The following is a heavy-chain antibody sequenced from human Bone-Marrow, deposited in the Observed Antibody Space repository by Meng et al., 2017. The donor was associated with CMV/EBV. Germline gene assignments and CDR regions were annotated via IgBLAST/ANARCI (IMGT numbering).Heavy chain of an antibody. V-gene: IGHV4-59*12. CDR2: IYYSGST. Sequence: GSLRLSCTVSGGSISSYYRSWIRQPPGKGLEWIGYIYYSGSTNYNPSLKSRVTISVDKSKNQFSLKLSSVTAADTAVYYCARVIARTVYYYYGMDVWGQGTTVTVSS. J-gene: IGHJ6*02. CDR3: ARVIARTVYYYYGMDV. CDR1: GGSISSYY. D-gene: IGHD6-6*01.